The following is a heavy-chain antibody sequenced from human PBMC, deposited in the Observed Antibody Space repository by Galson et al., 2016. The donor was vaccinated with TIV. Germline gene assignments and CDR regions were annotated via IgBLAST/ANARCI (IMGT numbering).Heavy chain of an antibody. J-gene: IGHJ4*02. D-gene: IGHD6-13*01. CDR1: GFQLITSA. V-gene: IGHV3-23*01. CDR3: AKRAGKAGREYYFEH. CDR2: NSGSGGNS. Sequence: SPRLSCAASGFQLITSAMSWVRQAPGKGLEWVSSNSGSGGNSYYADSVKGRFTISRDNSKNTLYLQMNSLRAEDTAVYYCAKRAGKAGREYYFEHWGQGTLVTVSS.